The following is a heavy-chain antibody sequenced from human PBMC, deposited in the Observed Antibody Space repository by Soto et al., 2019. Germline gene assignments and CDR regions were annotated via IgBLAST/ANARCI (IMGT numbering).Heavy chain of an antibody. CDR3: AKSYDIVGAFDI. CDR2: ISSSSSTI. J-gene: IGHJ3*02. Sequence: EVQLVESGGGLVQPGGSLRLSCAASGFTFSSYSMNWVRQAPGKGLEWVSYISSSSSTIYYADSVKGRFTISRDNAKNSLYLQTNSLRDEDTAVYYCAKSYDIVGAFDIWGQGTMVTVSS. D-gene: IGHD1-26*01. V-gene: IGHV3-48*02. CDR1: GFTFSSYS.